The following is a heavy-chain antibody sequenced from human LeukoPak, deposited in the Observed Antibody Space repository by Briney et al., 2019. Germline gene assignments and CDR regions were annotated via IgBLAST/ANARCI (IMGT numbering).Heavy chain of an antibody. CDR2: TSGGGSST. Sequence: GGSLRLSCVASGFAFSNYAMTWVRQAPGKGLEWVSSTSGGGSSTYYADSVKGRFTMSRDNSGNTLYLQVNSLRAEDSAVYYCARQMTPHGNFDYWGQGTLVTVSS. D-gene: IGHD1-26*01. J-gene: IGHJ4*02. V-gene: IGHV3-23*01. CDR1: GFAFSNYA. CDR3: ARQMTPHGNFDY.